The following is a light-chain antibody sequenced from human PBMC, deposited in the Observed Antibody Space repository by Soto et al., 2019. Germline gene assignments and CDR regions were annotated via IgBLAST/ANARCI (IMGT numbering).Light chain of an antibody. CDR2: RNN. CDR3: AGWDDSLHGLL. V-gene: IGLV1-47*01. J-gene: IGLJ1*01. Sequence: QSVLTQPPSASGTPGQRVTISCSGGSSNIGTNYVYWYQQLPGTAPKLLIYRNNLRPSGVPDRFSASKSGTSVSLAISGLRSEDEGDYFCAGWDDSLHGLLFGAGTKLTVL. CDR1: SSNIGTNY.